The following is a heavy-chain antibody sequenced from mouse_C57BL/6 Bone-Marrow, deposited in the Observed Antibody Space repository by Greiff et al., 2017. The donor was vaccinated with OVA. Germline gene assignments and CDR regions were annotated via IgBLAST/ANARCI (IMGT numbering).Heavy chain of an antibody. V-gene: IGHV14-4*01. CDR2: IDPENGAT. Sequence: EVKLMESGAELVRPGASVKLSCTASGFNIKDDYMHWVKQRPEQGLEWIGWIDPENGATEYASKFQGKATITADTSSNTAYLQLSSLTSEDAAVYYCTTDSCYAMDYWGQGTSVTVSA. CDR3: TTDSCYAMDY. CDR1: GFNIKDDY. J-gene: IGHJ4*01. D-gene: IGHD1-1*01.